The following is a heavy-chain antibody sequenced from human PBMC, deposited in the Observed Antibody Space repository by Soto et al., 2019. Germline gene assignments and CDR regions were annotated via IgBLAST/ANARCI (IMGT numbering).Heavy chain of an antibody. CDR1: GGSISSSSYY. J-gene: IGHJ3*02. CDR2: IYYSGST. CDR3: ARQTYYDILTGYYGAFDI. V-gene: IGHV4-39*01. D-gene: IGHD3-9*01. Sequence: QLQLQESGPGLVKPSETLSLTCTVSGGSISSSSYYWGWIRQPPGKGLEWIGSIYYSGSTYYNPSLKSRVTISVDTSKNQFSLKLSSVTAADTAVYYCARQTYYDILTGYYGAFDIWGQGTMVTVSS.